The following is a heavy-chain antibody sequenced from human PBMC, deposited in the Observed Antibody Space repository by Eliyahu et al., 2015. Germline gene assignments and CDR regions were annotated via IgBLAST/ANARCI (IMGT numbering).Heavy chain of an antibody. V-gene: IGHV3-20*04. J-gene: IGHJ4*02. CDR3: AREYSGYELDY. Sequence: DVQLVESGGGVVRPGGSLRLSCAASGFTFDNYGMSWVRQAPGKGLEWVSGIDRNGGSINYADSVKGRFTISRDNAGNSLYLQINSLRVEDTAFYYCAREYSGYELDYWGQGTLVTVSS. D-gene: IGHD5-12*01. CDR2: IDRNGGSI. CDR1: GFTFDNYG.